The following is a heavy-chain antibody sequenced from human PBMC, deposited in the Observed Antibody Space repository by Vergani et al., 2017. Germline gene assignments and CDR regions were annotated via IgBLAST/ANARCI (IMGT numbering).Heavy chain of an antibody. D-gene: IGHD1-26*01. CDR3: ARDRGNSGDYNFDY. J-gene: IGHJ4*02. CDR1: GYTFRNYG. V-gene: IGHV1-18*04. Sequence: QVQLVQSGAEVKKPGASVEVSCEGSGYTFRNYGISWVRQAPGEGLEWLGWISVYNGETKFAQKFQGRVTLTRDTSTDTAYMEMGSLRSDDTAVYYCARDRGNSGDYNFDYWGQGTLVTVSS. CDR2: ISVYNGET.